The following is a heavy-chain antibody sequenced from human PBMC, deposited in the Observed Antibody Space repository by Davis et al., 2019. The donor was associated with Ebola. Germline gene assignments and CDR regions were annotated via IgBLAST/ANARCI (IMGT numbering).Heavy chain of an antibody. Sequence: PGGSLRLSCAASGFTVSSNYMSWVRQAPGKGLEWVSVIYSGGSTYYADSVKGRFTISRDNSKNTLYLQMSSLRAEDTAVYYCVKDSASGGRYFDWSTAWGQGTLVTVSS. CDR3: VKDSASGGRYFDWSTA. D-gene: IGHD3-9*01. V-gene: IGHV3-66*01. J-gene: IGHJ5*02. CDR1: GFTVSSNY. CDR2: IYSGGST.